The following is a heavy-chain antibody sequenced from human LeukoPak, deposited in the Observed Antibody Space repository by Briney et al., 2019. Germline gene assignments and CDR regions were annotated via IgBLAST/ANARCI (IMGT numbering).Heavy chain of an antibody. D-gene: IGHD6-19*01. CDR1: GFTFSSYA. CDR3: ARGEWRAVAGTVY. Sequence: PGGSLRLSCAASGFTFSSYAMHWVRQAPGKGLEWVAVISYDGSNKYYADSVKGRFTISRDKSKNTLYLQMNSLRAEDTAVYYCARGEWRAVAGTVYWGQGTLVTVSS. V-gene: IGHV3-30*04. J-gene: IGHJ4*02. CDR2: ISYDGSNK.